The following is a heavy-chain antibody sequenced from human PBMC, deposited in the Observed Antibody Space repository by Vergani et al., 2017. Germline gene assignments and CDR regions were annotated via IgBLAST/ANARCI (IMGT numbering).Heavy chain of an antibody. D-gene: IGHD1-26*01. J-gene: IGHJ3*02. CDR3: ARDQAWELKDDDAFDI. Sequence: QVQLVQSGAEVMKPGASVKVSCKASGYTFTGYYMHWVRQAPGQGLEWMGWINPNSGGTNYAQKFQGRVTMTRDTSISTAYMELSRLRSDDTAVYYCARDQAWELKDDDAFDIWGQGTMVTVSS. V-gene: IGHV1-2*02. CDR2: INPNSGGT. CDR1: GYTFTGYY.